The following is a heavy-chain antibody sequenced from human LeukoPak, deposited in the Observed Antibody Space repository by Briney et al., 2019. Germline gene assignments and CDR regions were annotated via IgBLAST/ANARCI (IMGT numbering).Heavy chain of an antibody. CDR3: AKDLLRYYGSGSYY. CDR2: INWNGGST. J-gene: IGHJ4*02. Sequence: GGSLRLSCAASGFTFSSYSMSWVRQAPGKGLEWVSGINWNGGSTGYADSVKGRFTISRDNAKKSLYLQMHSLRAEDTAVYYCAKDLLRYYGSGSYYWGQGTLVTVSS. V-gene: IGHV3-20*04. D-gene: IGHD3-10*01. CDR1: GFTFSSYS.